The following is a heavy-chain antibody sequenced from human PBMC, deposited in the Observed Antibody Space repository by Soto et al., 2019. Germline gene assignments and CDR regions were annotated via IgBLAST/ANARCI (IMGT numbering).Heavy chain of an antibody. J-gene: IGHJ4*02. V-gene: IGHV1-8*01. Sequence: SVKFSCNASGYTFTSYDINWVRQATGQVLDCMGWMNPNSGNTGYAQKFQGRVTMTRNTSITTAYMELSSLRSEDTAVYYSAIGEWNQVLGDNWGQGTLVTAPQ. D-gene: IGHD3-10*01. CDR1: GYTFTSYD. CDR3: AIGEWNQVLGDN. CDR2: MNPNSGNT.